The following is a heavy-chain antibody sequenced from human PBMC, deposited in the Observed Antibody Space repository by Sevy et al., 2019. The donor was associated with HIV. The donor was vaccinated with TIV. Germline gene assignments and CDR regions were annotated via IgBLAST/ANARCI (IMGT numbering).Heavy chain of an antibody. D-gene: IGHD2-8*01. CDR2: IIPVFGTT. Sequence: ASVKVSCKASGGTFSNYALSWVRQAPGQGLGWMGGIIPVFGTTNSAQKFQGRVTISADESRSTVYMELSGLRSADTAIYYCARTPIVQIPGSKVLYFDSWGQGTLVTVSS. CDR3: ARTPIVQIPGSKVLYFDS. CDR1: GGTFSNYA. V-gene: IGHV1-69*13. J-gene: IGHJ4*02.